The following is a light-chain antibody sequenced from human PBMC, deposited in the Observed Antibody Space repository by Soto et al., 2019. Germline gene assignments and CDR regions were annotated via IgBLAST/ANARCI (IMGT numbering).Light chain of an antibody. J-gene: IGKJ4*01. CDR3: QQYGSSVLT. CDR2: GAS. V-gene: IGKV3-20*01. Sequence: IMLTQSPDTLSLSPGERATLSCRASQSVSTNSLAWYQQKPGQAPRPLIYGASSRATGTPDRFSGSGSGTDFTLIISRLEPEDFAVYYCQQYGSSVLTFGGGTKVDIK. CDR1: QSVSTNS.